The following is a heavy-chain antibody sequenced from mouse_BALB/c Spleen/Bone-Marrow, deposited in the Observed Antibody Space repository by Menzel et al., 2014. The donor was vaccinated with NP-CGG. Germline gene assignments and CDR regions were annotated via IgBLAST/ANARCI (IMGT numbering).Heavy chain of an antibody. Sequence: VQLQQSGAELVKPEASVKLSCTASGFNIKDTYMHWVKQRPEQGLEWIGRIDPANGNTKYDPKFQGKATITAVTSSNTAYLQLSSLTSEDTAVYYCAAYYRYLAWFAYWGQGTLVTVSA. J-gene: IGHJ3*01. CDR3: AAYYRYLAWFAY. CDR1: GFNIKDTY. CDR2: IDPANGNT. D-gene: IGHD2-14*01. V-gene: IGHV14-3*02.